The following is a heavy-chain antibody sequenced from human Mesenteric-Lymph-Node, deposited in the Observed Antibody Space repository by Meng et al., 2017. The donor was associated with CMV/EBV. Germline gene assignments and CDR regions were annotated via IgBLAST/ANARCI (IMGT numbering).Heavy chain of an antibody. Sequence: GESLKISCAASGFTFISYGMHWVRQAPGKGLEWVAFIRCDGSNKYYADSVKGRFTISRDNSKNTLYLQMNSLRAEDTAVYYCAKVGPHSSVSYYFDYWGQGTMVTVSS. CDR2: IRCDGSNK. J-gene: IGHJ4*02. CDR1: GFTFISYG. D-gene: IGHD6-19*01. CDR3: AKVGPHSSVSYYFDY. V-gene: IGHV3-30*02.